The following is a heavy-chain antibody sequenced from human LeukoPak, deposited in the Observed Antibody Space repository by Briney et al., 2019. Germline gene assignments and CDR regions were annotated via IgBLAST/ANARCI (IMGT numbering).Heavy chain of an antibody. CDR2: IYYSGST. Sequence: SETLSLTCTVSGGSISSYYWSWIRQPPGKGLEWIGYIYYSGSTNYNPSLKSRVTISVDTSKNQFSLKLSSVTAADTAVYYCARYWYSRGNWFDPWGQGTLVTVSS. D-gene: IGHD6-13*01. CDR1: GGSISSYY. J-gene: IGHJ5*02. CDR3: ARYWYSRGNWFDP. V-gene: IGHV4-59*08.